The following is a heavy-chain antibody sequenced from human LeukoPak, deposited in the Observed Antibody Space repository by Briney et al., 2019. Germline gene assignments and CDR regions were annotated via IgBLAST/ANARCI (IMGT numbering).Heavy chain of an antibody. CDR1: GGSINSYY. Sequence: SETLSLTCTVSGGSINSYYWSWIRQPPGKGLEWIGYIYYTGSTNYNPSLKSRVTISVDTSRNHFSLKLSSVTAADTAVYYCARYGSGTYRQFDYWGQGTLVTVSS. D-gene: IGHD3-10*01. V-gene: IGHV4-59*01. CDR3: ARYGSGTYRQFDY. J-gene: IGHJ4*02. CDR2: IYYTGST.